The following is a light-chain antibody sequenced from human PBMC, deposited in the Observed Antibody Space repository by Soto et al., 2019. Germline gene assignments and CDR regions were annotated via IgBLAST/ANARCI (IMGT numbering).Light chain of an antibody. CDR1: SSNIGGNT. Sequence: QSVLTQPPSASGTPGQRVTISCSGSSSNIGGNTVDWHQQLPGTAPKVLIYGNNQRPSGVPARFSGSKSGTSASLAISGLQFEYEAHYYCATWDDSLYAVVFGGGTKLTVL. V-gene: IGLV1-44*01. J-gene: IGLJ2*01. CDR3: ATWDDSLYAVV. CDR2: GNN.